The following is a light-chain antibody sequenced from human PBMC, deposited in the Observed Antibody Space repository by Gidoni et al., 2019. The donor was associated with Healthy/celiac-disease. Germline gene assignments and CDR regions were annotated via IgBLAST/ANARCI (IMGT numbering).Light chain of an antibody. CDR2: AAS. J-gene: IGKJ5*01. CDR1: QSISSY. Sequence: DIQMHQSPSSLSASVGDRVTITCRASQSISSYLNWYQQKPGKAPKLLIYAASSSQSGVPSRFSGSGSGTDFTLTISSLQPEDFATYYCQQSYSTAITFGQGTRLEIK. CDR3: QQSYSTAIT. V-gene: IGKV1-39*01.